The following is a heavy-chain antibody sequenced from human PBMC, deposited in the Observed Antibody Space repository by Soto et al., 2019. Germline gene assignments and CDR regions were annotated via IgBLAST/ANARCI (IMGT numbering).Heavy chain of an antibody. V-gene: IGHV1-46*01. D-gene: IGHD3-22*01. J-gene: IGHJ4*02. CDR1: GYTFTSYY. Sequence: QVQLVQSGAEVKKPGASVKVSCKASGYTFTSYYMHWVRQAPGQGLEWMGIINPSGGSTRNAQTFQGTAPMTRDTPTSTVDMELSRLSSEDTAVYYCARNSYDSSGYYYVPFDYWGQGTLVTVSS. CDR3: ARNSYDSSGYYYVPFDY. CDR2: INPSGGST.